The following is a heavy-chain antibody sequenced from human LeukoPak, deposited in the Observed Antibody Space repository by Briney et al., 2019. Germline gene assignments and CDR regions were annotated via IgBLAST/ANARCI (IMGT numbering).Heavy chain of an antibody. CDR2: IKQDGSEK. CDR3: VRAMDV. J-gene: IGHJ6*02. CDR1: GFTFSSYW. Sequence: PGGSLRLSCAASGFTFSSYWMNWVRQAPGKGLEWVANIKQDGSEKYYVHSVKGRFTVSRDNAKNSPYLQMNSLRAEGTAVYYCVRAMDVWGQGTTVTVSS. V-gene: IGHV3-7*01.